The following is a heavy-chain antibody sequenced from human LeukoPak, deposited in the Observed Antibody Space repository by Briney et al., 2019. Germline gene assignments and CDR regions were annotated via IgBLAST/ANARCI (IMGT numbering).Heavy chain of an antibody. J-gene: IGHJ4*02. CDR2: ISAYNGDT. V-gene: IGHV1-18*04. CDR1: GYRYSNYC. Sequence: ASVRVLSKASGYRYSNYCILWARQAPGQGLECMGWISAYNGDTNYAQNFQGRLTMTTDTSTNTAYMELRSLRADDTAVYYCARVGSPDSENNGWQLFLEYWGQGTMVTVSS. D-gene: IGHD6-19*01. CDR3: ARVGSPDSENNGWQLFLEY.